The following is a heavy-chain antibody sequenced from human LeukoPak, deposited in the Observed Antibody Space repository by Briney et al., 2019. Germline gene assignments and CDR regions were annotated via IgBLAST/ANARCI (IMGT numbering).Heavy chain of an antibody. CDR1: GYTFTSYG. Sequence: GASVKVSCKASGYTFTSYGISWVRQAPGQGLEWMGWISAYNGNTNYAQKLQGRVTMTTDTSTSTAYMELRSLRSDDTAVYYCARGYCSGGSCYPSDAFDIWGQXTMVTVSS. V-gene: IGHV1-18*01. D-gene: IGHD2-15*01. J-gene: IGHJ3*02. CDR2: ISAYNGNT. CDR3: ARGYCSGGSCYPSDAFDI.